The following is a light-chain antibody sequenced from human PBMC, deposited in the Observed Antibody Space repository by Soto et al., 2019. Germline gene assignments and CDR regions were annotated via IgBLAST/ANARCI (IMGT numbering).Light chain of an antibody. J-gene: IGLJ3*02. Sequence: QSVLTQPPSASGSPGQSVTISCTGTSSDVGAYNYVAWYQQRPGKAPKLMIYEVNKRPSGVPDRFSGSRSGNTASLTVSGLQTEDEADYYCQAYDYSLTASVFGGGTKLTVL. CDR3: QAYDYSLTASV. CDR1: SSDVGAYNY. V-gene: IGLV2-8*01. CDR2: EVN.